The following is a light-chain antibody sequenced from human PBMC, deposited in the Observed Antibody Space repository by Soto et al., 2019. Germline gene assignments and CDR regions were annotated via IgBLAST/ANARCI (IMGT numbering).Light chain of an antibody. CDR3: QQYGSSPSWT. CDR1: QSVSSSQ. J-gene: IGKJ1*01. Sequence: EIVLTQSPATLSVSPGERATLSCRASQSVSSSQLAWYQHKPGQAPRLLIFDASRRATGIPDRFSGSGSGTDFTLTISRLEPEDFGVYFCQQYGSSPSWTFGQGTKV. V-gene: IGKV3-20*01. CDR2: DAS.